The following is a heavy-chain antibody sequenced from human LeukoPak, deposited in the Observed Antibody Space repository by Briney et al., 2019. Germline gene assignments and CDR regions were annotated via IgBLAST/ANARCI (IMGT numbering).Heavy chain of an antibody. CDR3: ARVDYYDSSGYYTLNWFDP. V-gene: IGHV4-38-2*02. Sequence: KPSETLSLTCTVSGYSISSGYYWGWIRQPPGKGLEWIGSIYHSGSPYYNPSLKSRVTISVDTSKNQFSLKLSSVTAADTAVYYCARVDYYDSSGYYTLNWFDPWGQGTLVTVSS. CDR1: GYSISSGYY. J-gene: IGHJ5*02. D-gene: IGHD3-22*01. CDR2: IYHSGSP.